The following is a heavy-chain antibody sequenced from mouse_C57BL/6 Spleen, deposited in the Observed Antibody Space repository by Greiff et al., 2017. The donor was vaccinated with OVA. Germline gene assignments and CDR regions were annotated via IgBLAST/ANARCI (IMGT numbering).Heavy chain of an antibody. CDR3: ARPRTTGYFDY. D-gene: IGHD1-1*01. Sequence: QVHVKQPGAELVKPGASVKLSCKASGYTFTSYWMQWVKQRPGQGLEWIGEIDPSDSYTNYNQKFKGKATLTVDTSSSTAYMQLSSLTSEDSAVYYCARPRTTGYFDYWGQGTTLTVSS. J-gene: IGHJ2*01. V-gene: IGHV1-50*01. CDR1: GYTFTSYW. CDR2: IDPSDSYT.